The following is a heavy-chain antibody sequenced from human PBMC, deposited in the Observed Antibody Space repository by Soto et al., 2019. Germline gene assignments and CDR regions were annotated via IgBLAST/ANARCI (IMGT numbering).Heavy chain of an antibody. Sequence: QVQLVQSGAEVKKAGSSVMVSCKASGGSFNNFPINWVRQAPGQGLEWMGGIFPDFGTATYAQKFQGRVTITADRSTRTAYIELSSLTSEDTAVYDCARDPDYGGNSGLDLVGYWGQGTPVTVSS. CDR1: GGSFNNFP. V-gene: IGHV1-69*06. CDR3: ARDPDYGGNSGLDLVGY. D-gene: IGHD4-17*01. J-gene: IGHJ4*02. CDR2: IFPDFGTA.